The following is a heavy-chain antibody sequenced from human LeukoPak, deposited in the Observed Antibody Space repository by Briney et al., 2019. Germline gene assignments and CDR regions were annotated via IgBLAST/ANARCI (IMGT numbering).Heavy chain of an antibody. D-gene: IGHD1-1*01. Sequence: GGSLRLPCAASGFTFSSYAMSWVRQAPGKGLEWVSAISGSGGSTYYADSVKGRFTISRDNSKNTLYLQMNSLRAEDTAVYYCAKGWGYNWRRFDYWGQGTLVTVSS. CDR2: ISGSGGST. J-gene: IGHJ4*02. V-gene: IGHV3-23*01. CDR1: GFTFSSYA. CDR3: AKGWGYNWRRFDY.